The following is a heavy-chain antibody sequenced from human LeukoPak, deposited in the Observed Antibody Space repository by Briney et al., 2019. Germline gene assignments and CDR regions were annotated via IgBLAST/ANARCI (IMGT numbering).Heavy chain of an antibody. CDR2: IIPIFGIA. D-gene: IGHD1-26*01. V-gene: IGHV1-69*04. CDR3: GRVPESGGGV. J-gene: IGHJ3*01. Sequence: SVKVSCKASGDTFSSYAISWVRQAPGQGLEWMGRIIPIFGIANYAQKFQGRVTITADRSTSTAYMELSSLRSEDTAVYYCGRVPESGGGVWGQGTMVTVSS. CDR1: GDTFSSYA.